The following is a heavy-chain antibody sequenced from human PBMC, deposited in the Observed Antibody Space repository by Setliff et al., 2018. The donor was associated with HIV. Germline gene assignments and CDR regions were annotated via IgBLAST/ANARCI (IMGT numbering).Heavy chain of an antibody. D-gene: IGHD6-13*01. V-gene: IGHV1-2*02. CDR2: INPNSGGT. J-gene: IGHJ4*02. CDR3: LRRATAAEVFDY. CDR1: GYTFNNYD. Sequence: ASVKVSCKASGYTFNNYDINWVRQAPGQGLEWMGWINPNSGGTTYAQKFQGRVTMTRDTSISTAYMELSNLRSEDTAIYYCLRRATAAEVFDYWGQGTLVTVSS.